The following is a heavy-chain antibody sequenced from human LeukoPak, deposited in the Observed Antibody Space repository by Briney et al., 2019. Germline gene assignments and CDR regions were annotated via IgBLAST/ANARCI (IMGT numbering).Heavy chain of an antibody. V-gene: IGHV1-2*02. Sequence: ASVTVSFKASGYTFTGYYMHWVRQAPGQGLEWMGWINPNSGGTNYAQKFQGRVTMTRDTSISTAYMELSRLRSDDTAVYYCARAIGYCSSTSCRYNWFDPWGQGTLVTVSS. CDR2: INPNSGGT. D-gene: IGHD2-2*01. CDR1: GYTFTGYY. CDR3: ARAIGYCSSTSCRYNWFDP. J-gene: IGHJ5*02.